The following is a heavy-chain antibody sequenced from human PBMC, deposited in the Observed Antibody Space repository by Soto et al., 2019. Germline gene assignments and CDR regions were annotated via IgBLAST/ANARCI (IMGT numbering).Heavy chain of an antibody. CDR1: GYTFTSYY. D-gene: IGHD4-17*01. CDR3: ARDGALITVTHPYYYGMDV. CDR2: INPSDGST. V-gene: IGHV1-46*01. J-gene: IGHJ6*02. Sequence: QVQLVQSGAEVKKPGASVKVSCKASGYTFTSYYMHWVRQAPGQGLEWMGIINPSDGSTSYAQKFQGRVTMTRDTSTSTVYVELSSLRSEDTAVYYCARDGALITVTHPYYYGMDVWGQGTTVTVSS.